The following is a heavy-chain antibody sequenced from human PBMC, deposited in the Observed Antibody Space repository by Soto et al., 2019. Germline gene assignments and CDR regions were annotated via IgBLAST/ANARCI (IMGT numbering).Heavy chain of an antibody. D-gene: IGHD1-20*01. J-gene: IGHJ4*02. CDR1: GYTFTSYG. Sequence: QVQLVQSGAEVKKPGASVKVSCKASGYTFTSYGISWVRQAPGQGLEWMGWISAYNGNPNYAQKLQGRVNMTTDTSTSTAYMSLRSMRSADTAVYYCAGYKAHNRDFDYWGQGTLVTVSS. CDR3: AGYKAHNRDFDY. CDR2: ISAYNGNP. V-gene: IGHV1-18*01.